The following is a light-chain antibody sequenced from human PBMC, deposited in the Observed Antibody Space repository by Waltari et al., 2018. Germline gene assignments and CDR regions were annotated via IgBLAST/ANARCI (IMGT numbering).Light chain of an antibody. V-gene: IGKV3-11*01. CDR2: DAS. J-gene: IGKJ4*01. CDR3: QQRRNWPLT. CDR1: HSVNWY. Sequence: IVLTQSPATLSLSPGERATLSCRASHSVNWYLAWYQQRPGQAPRLLIYDASNRATGIPGRFSGSGSQTDCTLTISSLQPEDSAVYYCQQRRNWPLTFGGGTKVEIK.